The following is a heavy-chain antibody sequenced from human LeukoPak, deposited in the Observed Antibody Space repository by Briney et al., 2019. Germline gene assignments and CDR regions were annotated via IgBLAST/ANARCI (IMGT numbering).Heavy chain of an antibody. J-gene: IGHJ4*02. CDR3: ISLEYYFDY. Sequence: QPGRSLRLSCAASGFTFSSYAMHWVRQAPGKGLEWVAVISYDGSNKYYADSVKGRFTISRDNSKNTLYLQMNSLRAEDTAVYYCISLEYYFDYWGQGTLVTVSS. CDR1: GFTFSSYA. CDR2: ISYDGSNK. V-gene: IGHV3-30-3*01.